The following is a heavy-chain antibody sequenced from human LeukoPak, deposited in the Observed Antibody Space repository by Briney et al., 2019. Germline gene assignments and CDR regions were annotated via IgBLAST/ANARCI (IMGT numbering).Heavy chain of an antibody. CDR1: GGSISSSNYY. V-gene: IGHV4-39*01. CDR3: ARLLIYCSSISCHFDY. CDR2: IYYSGIT. Sequence: PSETLSLTCTVSGGSISSSNYYWGWIRQPPGKGLEWIGSIYYSGITYYNPSLKSRVTISVDTSNNQFSLKLSSVTAADTAMYYCARLLIYCSSISCHFDYWGQGTLVTVSS. D-gene: IGHD2-2*01. J-gene: IGHJ4*02.